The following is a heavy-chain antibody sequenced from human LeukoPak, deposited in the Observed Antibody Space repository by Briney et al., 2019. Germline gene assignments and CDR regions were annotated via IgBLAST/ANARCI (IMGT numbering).Heavy chain of an antibody. J-gene: IGHJ6*04. CDR2: IYYSGNT. V-gene: IGHV4-59*01. CDR1: GGSISSYY. Sequence: SETLSLTCTVSGGSISSYYWSWIRQPPGKGLAWIGYIYYSGNTNYNPSLKSRVTISVDTSKNQFSLKLSSVTAADTDVYYCAKFTHYHGKDVWCKGTTVTVSS. CDR3: AKFTHYHGKDV.